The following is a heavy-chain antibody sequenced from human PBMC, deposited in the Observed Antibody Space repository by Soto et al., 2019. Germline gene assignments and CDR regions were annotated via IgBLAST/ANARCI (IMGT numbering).Heavy chain of an antibody. CDR3: ARTDRDFYGLDV. J-gene: IGHJ6*02. V-gene: IGHV3-13*05. Sequence: EVQLVESGGGLVQPGGSLRLSCEASGFTFRNYDMHCVRQGTGKGLEWVSGISDAGDPDYADSVEGRFNISRENAQNSFFLQMNSLRDGDKAVYYCARTDRDFYGLDVWGQWTTVIVSS. CDR1: GFTFRNYD. CDR2: ISDAGDP.